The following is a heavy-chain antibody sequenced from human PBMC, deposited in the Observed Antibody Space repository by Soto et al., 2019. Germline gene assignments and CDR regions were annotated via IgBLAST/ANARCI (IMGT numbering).Heavy chain of an antibody. J-gene: IGHJ3*02. CDR2: IKQDGSEK. D-gene: IGHD4-17*01. CDR1: GFTFSSYW. Sequence: GGSLRLSCAASGFTFSSYWMSWVRQAPGKGLEWVANIKQDGSEKYYVDSVKGRFTISRDNAKNSLYLQMNSLRAEDTAVYYCARGGGATVTLTDAFDIWGQGTMVTVSS. V-gene: IGHV3-7*01. CDR3: ARGGGATVTLTDAFDI.